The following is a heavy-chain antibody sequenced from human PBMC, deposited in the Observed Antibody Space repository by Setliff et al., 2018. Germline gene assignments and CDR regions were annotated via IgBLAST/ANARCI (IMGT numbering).Heavy chain of an antibody. D-gene: IGHD5-18*01. J-gene: IGHJ4*02. CDR1: GFTFSSYT. CDR2: IRSDGGST. CDR3: ARDDYNYGYNS. V-gene: IGHV3-64*01. Sequence: GGSLRLSCAASGFTFSSYTMHWVRQAPGKGLEYVSGIRSDGGSTYYANSVKDRFTISRDNSKNTLWLQMGSLRAEDMAVYYCARDDYNYGYNSWGQGTLVTVSS.